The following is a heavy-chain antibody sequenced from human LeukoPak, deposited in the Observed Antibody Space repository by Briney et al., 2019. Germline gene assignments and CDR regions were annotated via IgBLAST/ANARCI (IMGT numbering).Heavy chain of an antibody. Sequence: KPSETLSLTCTVSGGSISSSSYYWGWIRQPPGKGLEWIGSIYYSGSTNYNPSLKSRVTISVDTSKNQFSLKLSSVTAADTAVYYCARGQRPPPTVTSNVSHSYYFDYWGQGTLVTVSS. CDR2: IYYSGST. CDR3: ARGQRPPPTVTSNVSHSYYFDY. CDR1: GGSISSSSYY. D-gene: IGHD4-17*01. J-gene: IGHJ4*02. V-gene: IGHV4-39*07.